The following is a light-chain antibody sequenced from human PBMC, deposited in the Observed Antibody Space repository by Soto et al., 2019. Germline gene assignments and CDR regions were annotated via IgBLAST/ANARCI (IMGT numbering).Light chain of an antibody. CDR2: GAP. Sequence: DIEMTQSPSSLSASVGDRVTITCRASQGINNYLAWHQQRPGKVPKLLLYGAPTLQSGVPSRFVASGSRTVFTLIISGLRPEDLATYYCQMYNAAPFTFGPGTMVEIK. V-gene: IGKV1-27*01. CDR1: QGINNY. J-gene: IGKJ1*01. CDR3: QMYNAAPFT.